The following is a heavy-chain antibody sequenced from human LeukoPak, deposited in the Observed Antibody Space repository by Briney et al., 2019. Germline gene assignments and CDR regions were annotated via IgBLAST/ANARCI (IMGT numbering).Heavy chain of an antibody. CDR3: AIGVVIIGYYYYMDV. V-gene: IGHV1-46*03. D-gene: IGHD3-3*01. J-gene: IGHJ6*03. Sequence: ASVKVSCKASGYTFTGYYMHWVRQAPGQGLEWMGIINPSGGSTSYAQKFQGRVTMTRDTSMSTVYMELSSLRSEDTAVYYCAIGVVIIGYYYYMDVWGKGTTVTVSS. CDR1: GYTFTGYY. CDR2: INPSGGST.